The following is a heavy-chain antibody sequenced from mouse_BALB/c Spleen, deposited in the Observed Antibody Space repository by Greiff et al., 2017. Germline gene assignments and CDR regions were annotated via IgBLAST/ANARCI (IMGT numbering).Heavy chain of an antibody. CDR3: ARSEGYDGGFAY. CDR2: ISYSGST. V-gene: IGHV3-2*02. J-gene: IGHJ3*01. Sequence: EVKLQESGPGLVKPSQSLSLTCTVTGYSITSDYAWNWIRQFPGNKLEWMGYISYSGSTSYNPSLKSRISITRDTSKNQFFLQLNSVTTEDTATYYCARSEGYDGGFAYWGQGTLVTVSA. CDR1: GYSITSDYA. D-gene: IGHD2-2*01.